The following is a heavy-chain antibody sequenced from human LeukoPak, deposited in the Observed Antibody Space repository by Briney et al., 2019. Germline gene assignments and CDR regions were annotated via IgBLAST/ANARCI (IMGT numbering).Heavy chain of an antibody. Sequence: GGSLRLSCAASGFTFSSYWMHWVRQAPGKGLVWVSGINSDGSRTRYADSVKGRLTISRDNAKNTLYLQMNSLRAEDTAVYYCARGYTSSSADYWGQGTLVTVSS. CDR3: ARGYTSSSADY. CDR1: GFTFSSYW. V-gene: IGHV3-74*01. J-gene: IGHJ4*02. D-gene: IGHD6-13*01. CDR2: INSDGSRT.